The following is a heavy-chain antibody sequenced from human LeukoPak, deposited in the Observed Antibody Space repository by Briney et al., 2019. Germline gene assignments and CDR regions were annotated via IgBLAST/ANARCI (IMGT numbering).Heavy chain of an antibody. CDR2: LDPEDGET. J-gene: IGHJ5*02. CDR3: VTSLPPDGIVGATVDWFDP. Sequence: ASVKVSCKVSGYTLTEVAMHWVRQAPGKGLEWMGGLDPEDGETVYARKFQGRATMTEDTSTDTAYMELSSLSSEDTAVYYCVTSLPPDGIVGATVDWFDPWGQGTLVTVSS. CDR1: GYTLTEVA. V-gene: IGHV1-24*01. D-gene: IGHD1-26*01.